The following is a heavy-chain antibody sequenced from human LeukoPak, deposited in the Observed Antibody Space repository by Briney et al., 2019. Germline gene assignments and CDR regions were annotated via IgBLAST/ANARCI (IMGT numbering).Heavy chain of an antibody. V-gene: IGHV3-33*01. CDR3: ARLSSGWLIDP. Sequence: PGGSLTLSCAASGFTFSSYRMQWARQAPGKGREWVAVIWSDGSNKYYADSVKGRFNISRDISKNTLYLQMNSLRVEDTAVYYCARLSSGWLIDPWGQGTLVTVTS. D-gene: IGHD6-19*01. CDR2: IWSDGSNK. CDR1: GFTFSSYR. J-gene: IGHJ5*02.